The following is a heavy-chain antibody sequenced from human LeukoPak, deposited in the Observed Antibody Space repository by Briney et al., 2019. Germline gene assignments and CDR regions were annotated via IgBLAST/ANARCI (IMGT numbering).Heavy chain of an antibody. D-gene: IGHD3-10*01. CDR2: INQSGST. CDR1: GGSFSNYF. J-gene: IGHJ5*02. Sequence: PSETLSLTCAVDGGSFSNYFWSWVRQPPNKGLEWIGEINQSGSTHYNPSLKSRVIISMDTSKNQFSLKLNSVTAADTAVYYCARDVSHYYGSVPPWGQGTLVTVSS. CDR3: ARDVSHYYGSVPP. V-gene: IGHV4-34*01.